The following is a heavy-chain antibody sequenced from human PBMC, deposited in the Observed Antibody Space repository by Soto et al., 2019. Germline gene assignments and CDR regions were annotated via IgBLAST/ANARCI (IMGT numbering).Heavy chain of an antibody. CDR2: ISVYNGNT. CDR1: GYTFTSYG. CDR3: ARDGVSRRALRLLEWYNDY. Sequence: GASVKVSCKASGYTFTSYGISWVRQAPGQGLEWMGWISVYNGNTNYAQKVQDRVTMTTDTSTSTVYMELRGLRSDDTAVYYCARDGVSRRALRLLEWYNDYWGQGHLVTV. J-gene: IGHJ4*02. V-gene: IGHV1-18*01. D-gene: IGHD3-3*01.